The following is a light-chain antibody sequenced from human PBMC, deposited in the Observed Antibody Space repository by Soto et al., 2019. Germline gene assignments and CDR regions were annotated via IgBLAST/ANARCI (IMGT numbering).Light chain of an antibody. Sequence: DIQMTQSPSSLSASVGDRVTITCQASQDIKSYLNWYRQKQGRAPKRLVYDASNLDIGVPSRFSGSGSGTDFSLTISSLQPEDIATYFCQQYDTLPFTFGPGTTVDVK. CDR2: DAS. V-gene: IGKV1-33*01. CDR1: QDIKSY. J-gene: IGKJ3*01. CDR3: QQYDTLPFT.